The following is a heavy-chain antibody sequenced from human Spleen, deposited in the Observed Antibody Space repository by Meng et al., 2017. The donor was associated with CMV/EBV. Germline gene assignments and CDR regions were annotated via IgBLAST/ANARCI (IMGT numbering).Heavy chain of an antibody. J-gene: IGHJ4*02. V-gene: IGHV3-9*01. CDR3: AKDSFYDILTGYCDY. CDR1: GFTFSSYS. Sequence: LSLTCAASGFTFSSYSMNWVRQAPGKGLEWVSGISWNSGTIAYADSVKGRFTISRDNAKNSLYQQMNSLRPEDTALYYCAKDSFYDILTGYCDYWGQGTRVTVSS. D-gene: IGHD3-9*01. CDR2: ISWNSGTI.